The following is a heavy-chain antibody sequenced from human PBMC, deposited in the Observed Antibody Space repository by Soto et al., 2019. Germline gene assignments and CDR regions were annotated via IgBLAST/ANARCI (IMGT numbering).Heavy chain of an antibody. CDR3: TTDSYITIVIIRFDY. D-gene: IGHD3-16*02. CDR2: IKEDGSEK. V-gene: IGHV3-7*05. J-gene: IGHJ4*01. Sequence: PGGSLRLSWETSGFTFSQHWMSRIRQAPGKGLEWVANIKEDGSEKHYVESVKGRFSISRDNAQSSLYLQMNSLRAEDTAVYYCTTDSYITIVIIRFDYWGHGTLVTVSS. CDR1: GFTFSQHW.